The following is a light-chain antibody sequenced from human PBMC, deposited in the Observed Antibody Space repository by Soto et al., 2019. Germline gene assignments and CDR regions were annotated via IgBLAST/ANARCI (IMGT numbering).Light chain of an antibody. V-gene: IGKV3-20*01. J-gene: IGKJ3*01. CDR1: PSVSSSY. CDR3: QQYGSSPLFT. Sequence: EIVLTQSPGTLSLSPGERATLSCRASPSVSSSYLAWYQQKPGQAPRRLIYGASSRATGIPDRFSGSGSGTDFTLTISRLEPEDFAVYYCQQYGSSPLFTFGPGTKVDIK. CDR2: GAS.